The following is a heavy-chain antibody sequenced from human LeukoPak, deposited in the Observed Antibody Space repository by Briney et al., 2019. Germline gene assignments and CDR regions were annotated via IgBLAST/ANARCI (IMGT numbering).Heavy chain of an antibody. V-gene: IGHV4-39*01. CDR3: ARRTKVATIDY. D-gene: IGHD5-12*01. CDR1: GGSIRSSSFY. J-gene: IGHJ4*02. Sequence: SETLSLTCTVSGGSIRSSSFYWAWIRQPPGKGLGWIGSIYYSGSTFYNPSLKSRVTISADTSKNQFSLKLSSVTAADTAVYYCARRTKVATIDYWGQGTLVTVSS. CDR2: IYYSGST.